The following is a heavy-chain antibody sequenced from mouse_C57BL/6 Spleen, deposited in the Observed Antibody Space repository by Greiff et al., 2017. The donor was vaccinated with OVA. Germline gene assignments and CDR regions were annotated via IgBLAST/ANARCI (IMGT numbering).Heavy chain of an antibody. CDR1: GFTFSSYA. D-gene: IGHD4-1*01. Sequence: EVQLVESGGGLVKPGGSLKLSCAASGFTFSSYAMSWVRQTPEKRLEWVATISDGGSYTYYPDNVKGRFTISRDNAKNNLYLQMSHLKSEDTAMYYCAREVLTGTRFFDYWGQGTTLTVSS. CDR2: ISDGGSYT. J-gene: IGHJ2*01. CDR3: AREVLTGTRFFDY. V-gene: IGHV5-4*01.